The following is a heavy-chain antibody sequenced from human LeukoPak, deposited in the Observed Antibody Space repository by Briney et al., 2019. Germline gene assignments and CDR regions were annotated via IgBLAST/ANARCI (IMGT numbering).Heavy chain of an antibody. V-gene: IGHV4-31*03. J-gene: IGHJ4*02. D-gene: IGHD4-17*01. CDR2: IYYSGST. Sequence: SQTLSLTCTVSGGSISSGGYYWRWIRQHPGKGLEWIGYIYYSGSTYYNPSLKSRVTISVDTSKNQFSLKLSSVTAADTAVYYCARDIYGDYGGGFDYWGQGTLVTVSS. CDR1: GGSISSGGYY. CDR3: ARDIYGDYGGGFDY.